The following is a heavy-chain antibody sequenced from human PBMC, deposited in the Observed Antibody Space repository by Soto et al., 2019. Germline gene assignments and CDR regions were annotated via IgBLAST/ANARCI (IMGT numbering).Heavy chain of an antibody. D-gene: IGHD3-3*01. CDR2: KNPNSGNT. J-gene: IGHJ6*02. V-gene: IGHV1-8*01. CDR1: GYTFTSYD. Sequence: QVQLVQSGAEVKKPGASVKVSCKASGYTFTSYDINWVRQATGEGVVWMGWKNPNSGNTGYRQKLQGRATMTRFTSTSTAHSEPRSLRSEYTAVYYCARAFAGAHELYYYYYGIDVCGQGATVIVAS. CDR3: ARAFAGAHELYYYYYGIDV.